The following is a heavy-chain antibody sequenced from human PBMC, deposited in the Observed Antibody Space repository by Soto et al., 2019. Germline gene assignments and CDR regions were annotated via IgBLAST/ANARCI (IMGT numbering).Heavy chain of an antibody. D-gene: IGHD3-10*01. V-gene: IGHV4-4*02. J-gene: IGHJ6*02. CDR3: ARGSLWFGVHNYALDV. CDR1: GGSINSGHW. CDR2: IYHGGIT. Sequence: SETLYLTCAVSGGSINSGHWGSWVRQPPGKGLEWIGEIYHGGITNYSPSLKSRVTISVDQSKNKFSLHLTSVTAADTAVYYCARGSLWFGVHNYALDVWGQGTAVT.